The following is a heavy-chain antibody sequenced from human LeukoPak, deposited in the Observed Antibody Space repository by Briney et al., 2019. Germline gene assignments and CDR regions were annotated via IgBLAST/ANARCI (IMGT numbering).Heavy chain of an antibody. Sequence: PGGSLRLSCAASGITFSTYTMQWVRQAPGKGLEWLASISYDGNYKYYADSVEGRFTISRDNAKNSLYLLMNSLRAEDTAVYYCATDVRDEYSSGWYPIGYWGQGTLVTVSS. CDR1: GITFSTYT. D-gene: IGHD6-19*01. V-gene: IGHV3-30*04. CDR3: ATDVRDEYSSGWYPIGY. CDR2: ISYDGNYK. J-gene: IGHJ4*02.